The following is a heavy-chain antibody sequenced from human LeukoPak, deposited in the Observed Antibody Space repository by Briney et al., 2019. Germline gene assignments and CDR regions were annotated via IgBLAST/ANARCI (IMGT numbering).Heavy chain of an antibody. CDR2: TYYSGST. J-gene: IGHJ5*02. CDR3: ARQKSWGYSSGWYWFDP. Sequence: SETLSLTCTVSGGSLSSSSYYWGWIRRPPGTGLEWIGSTYYSGSTYYNPSLKSRVTISVDTSKNQFSLKLSSVTAADTAVYYCARQKSWGYSSGWYWFDPWGQGTLVTVSS. D-gene: IGHD6-19*01. V-gene: IGHV4-39*01. CDR1: GGSLSSSSYY.